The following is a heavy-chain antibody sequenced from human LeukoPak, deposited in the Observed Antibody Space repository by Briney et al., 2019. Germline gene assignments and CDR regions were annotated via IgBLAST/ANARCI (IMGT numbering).Heavy chain of an antibody. V-gene: IGHV3-30*02. J-gene: IGHJ4*02. CDR2: IQYDRSNQ. CDR1: GFTFSTYG. D-gene: IGHD3-22*01. Sequence: GGSLRLSCAASGFTFSTYGMHWVRQAPGKGLEWVAYIQYDRSNQQYADSVKGRFTISRDNAKNSLYLRMNSLRAEDTAVYYCARGDYYDSSGYYFDYWGQGTLVTVSS. CDR3: ARGDYYDSSGYYFDY.